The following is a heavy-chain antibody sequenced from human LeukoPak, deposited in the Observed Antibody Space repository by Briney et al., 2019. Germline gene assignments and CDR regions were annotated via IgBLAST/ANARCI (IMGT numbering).Heavy chain of an antibody. CDR3: ARSPLGYCSSTSCYAWEGYYYYMDV. CDR1: GYTFTSYG. V-gene: IGHV1-18*01. D-gene: IGHD2-2*01. Sequence: AAVKVSCKASGYTFTSYGISWVRQAPGQELEWMGWISDYNGNTNYAQKLQGRVTMTTDTSTSTAYMELRSLRSDDSAVYYCARSPLGYCSSTSCYAWEGYYYYMDVWGKGTTVTVSS. J-gene: IGHJ6*03. CDR2: ISDYNGNT.